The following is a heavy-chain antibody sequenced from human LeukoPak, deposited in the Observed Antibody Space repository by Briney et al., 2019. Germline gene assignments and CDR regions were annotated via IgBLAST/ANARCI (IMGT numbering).Heavy chain of an antibody. Sequence: GGSLRLSCAASGFTFSSYGMHWVRQAPGKGLEWVAVIWYDGSNKYYADSVKGRFTISRDNSKNTLYLQMNSLRAEDTAVYYCAREHGLGPPPRYWGQGTLVTVSS. CDR2: IWYDGSNK. CDR1: GFTFSSYG. J-gene: IGHJ4*02. CDR3: AREHGLGPPPRY. V-gene: IGHV3-30*19. D-gene: IGHD7-27*01.